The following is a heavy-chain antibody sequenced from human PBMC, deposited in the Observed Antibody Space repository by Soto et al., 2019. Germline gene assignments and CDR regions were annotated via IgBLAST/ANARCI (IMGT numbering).Heavy chain of an antibody. J-gene: IGHJ4*02. CDR1: GFTFSSYA. D-gene: IGHD6-19*01. Sequence: EVQLLESGGGSGQPGGSLRLSCATSGFTFSSYAMNWVRQAPGKGLEWVSAISGSGGSTNYADSVEGRFTIARANAKNKLYLQMRSLRAEDTAVYYCARAGGIAVPGSHLDYWGQGTLVTVSS. CDR2: ISGSGGST. CDR3: ARAGGIAVPGSHLDY. V-gene: IGHV3-23*01.